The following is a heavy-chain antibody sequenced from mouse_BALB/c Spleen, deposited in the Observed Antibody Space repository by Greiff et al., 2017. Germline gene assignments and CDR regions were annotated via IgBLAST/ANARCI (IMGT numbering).Heavy chain of an antibody. J-gene: IGHJ3*01. CDR3: TRWLLAY. V-gene: IGHV6-6*02. CDR1: GFTFSNYW. D-gene: IGHD2-3*01. CDR2: IRLKSNNYAT. Sequence: EVKVEESGGGLVQPGGSMKLSCVASGFTFSNYWMNWVRQSPEKGLEWVAEIRLKSNNYATHYAESVKGRFTISRDDSKSSVYLQMNNLRAEDTGIYYCTRWLLAYWGQGTLVTVSA.